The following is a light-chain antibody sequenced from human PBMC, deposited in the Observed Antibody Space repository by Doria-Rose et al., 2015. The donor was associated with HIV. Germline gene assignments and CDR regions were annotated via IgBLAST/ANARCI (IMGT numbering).Light chain of an antibody. Sequence: LGERATINCKSSQSVLYSSKNKNYLAWYQQKPGQPPKLLIYWASTRESGVPDRFSGSGSGTDFTLTISSLQAEDVAVYYCQQYYSTPLTFGGGTKVEIK. CDR1: QSVLYSSKNKNY. CDR3: QQYYSTPLT. V-gene: IGKV4-1*01. J-gene: IGKJ4*01. CDR2: WAS.